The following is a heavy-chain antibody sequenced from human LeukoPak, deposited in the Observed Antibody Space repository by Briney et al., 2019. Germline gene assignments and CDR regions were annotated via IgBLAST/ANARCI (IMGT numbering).Heavy chain of an antibody. D-gene: IGHD6-6*01. CDR2: VSGRGTTK. CDR1: GFTFSNFE. J-gene: IGHJ4*02. V-gene: IGHV3-48*03. Sequence: GGSLRLSCAASGFTFSNFEINWVRQAPGKGPEWVSYVSGRGTTKYYTGSVEGRFTISRDNAKNSVYLQMNSLRVEDTAVYYCAAVEYTSVDYWGQGTLVTVSS. CDR3: AAVEYTSVDY.